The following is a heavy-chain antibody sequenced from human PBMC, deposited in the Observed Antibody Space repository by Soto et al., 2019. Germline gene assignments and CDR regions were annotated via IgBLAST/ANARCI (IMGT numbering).Heavy chain of an antibody. CDR1: GDSINPYY. V-gene: IGHV4-59*08. Sequence: SETLSLTCTVSGDSINPYYWSWIRQPPGKGLEWIAYIYHTGSTSYNPSLKSRVTISVDTSKNQFSLTLNSVTAADTAIYYCVRHSGRQTPGYFSGWFGPWGKGTLVTVPS. D-gene: IGHD3-9*01. CDR3: VRHSGRQTPGYFSGWFGP. CDR2: IYHTGST. J-gene: IGHJ5*02.